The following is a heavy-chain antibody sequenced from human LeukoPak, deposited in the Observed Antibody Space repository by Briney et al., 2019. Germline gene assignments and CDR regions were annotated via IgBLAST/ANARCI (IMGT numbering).Heavy chain of an antibody. J-gene: IGHJ4*02. Sequence: GGSLRLSCAVSGFTFSSYSVNWVRQAPGKGLEWVSYIRGSSNTIWYADSVKGRFTISIDNAKNSLYLQMNSLRDEDTAVYYCAREYNFAFDYWGQGTLVTVSS. D-gene: IGHD1-1*01. CDR2: IRGSSNTI. CDR3: AREYNFAFDY. CDR1: GFTFSSYS. V-gene: IGHV3-48*02.